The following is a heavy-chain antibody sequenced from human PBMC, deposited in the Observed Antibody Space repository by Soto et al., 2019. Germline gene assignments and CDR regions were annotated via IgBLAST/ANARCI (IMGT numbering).Heavy chain of an antibody. V-gene: IGHV1-18*01. CDR3: ARVVPGAEAWFGP. CDR1: GYTFSNYG. Sequence: QVQLVQSGGEVKRPGASVKVSCKTSGYTFSNYGITWVRQAPGQPLEWLGWISLYSDGTNYAQKFQGRSPQTTDTSTTTAYMELRSLRSDDTAVYYCARVVPGAEAWFGPWGQGTLVTVSS. D-gene: IGHD2-2*01. J-gene: IGHJ5*02. CDR2: ISLYSDGT.